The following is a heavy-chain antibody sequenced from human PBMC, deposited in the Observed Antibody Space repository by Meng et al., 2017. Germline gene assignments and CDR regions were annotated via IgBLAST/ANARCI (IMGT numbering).Heavy chain of an antibody. CDR3: ARGNYYYDSSGYYHCFDY. CDR1: GGSISSSSYY. D-gene: IGHD3-22*01. CDR2: IYYSGST. Sequence: GSLRLSCTVSGGSISSSSYYWGWIRQPPGKGLEWIGSIYYSGSTYYNPSLKSRVTISVDTSKNQFSLKLSSVTATDTAVYYCARGNYYYDSSGYYHCFDYWGQGTMVTVSS. V-gene: IGHV4-39*07. J-gene: IGHJ4*01.